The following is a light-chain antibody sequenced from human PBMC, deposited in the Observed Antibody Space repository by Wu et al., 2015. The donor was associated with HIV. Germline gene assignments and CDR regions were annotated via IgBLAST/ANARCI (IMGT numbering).Light chain of an antibody. Sequence: EIVLTQSPGTLSLSPGERATFSCRASQTVTSTFLAWYQQKPGQAPRLLIYGASSRAAGIPDRFSGSGSGTDFSLTISRLETEDFVMYYCLCYGSSLAFGGGPRLRSN. V-gene: IGKV3-20*01. CDR2: GAS. CDR1: QTVTSTF. J-gene: IGKJ4*01. CDR3: LCYGSSLA.